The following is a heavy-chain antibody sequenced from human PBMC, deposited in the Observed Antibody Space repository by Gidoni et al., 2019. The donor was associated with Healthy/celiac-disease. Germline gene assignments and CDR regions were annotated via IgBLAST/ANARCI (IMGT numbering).Heavy chain of an antibody. CDR1: GSISSSNW. Sequence: GSISSSNWWSWVRQPPGKGLEWIGEIYHSGSTNYNPSLKSRVTISVDKSKNQFSLKLSSVTAADTAVYYCAGRYCSSTSCYTGFDYWGQGTLVTVSS. CDR3: AGRYCSSTSCYTGFDY. J-gene: IGHJ4*02. V-gene: IGHV4-4*02. CDR2: IYHSGST. D-gene: IGHD2-2*02.